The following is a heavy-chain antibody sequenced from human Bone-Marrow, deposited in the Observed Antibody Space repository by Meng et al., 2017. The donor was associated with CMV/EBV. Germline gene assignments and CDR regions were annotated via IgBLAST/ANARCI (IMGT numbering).Heavy chain of an antibody. V-gene: IGHV3-48*03. J-gene: IGHJ3*02. CDR1: QFTFSSYG. Sequence: GESLKISCAASQFTFSSYGMHWVRQAPGKGLEWVSYISSSGSTIYYADSVKGRFTISRDNAKNSLYLQMNSLRAEDTAVYYCARGTLRFLEWSLGFDIWGQGPTVPVSS. CDR2: ISSSGSTI. CDR3: ARGTLRFLEWSLGFDI. D-gene: IGHD3-3*01.